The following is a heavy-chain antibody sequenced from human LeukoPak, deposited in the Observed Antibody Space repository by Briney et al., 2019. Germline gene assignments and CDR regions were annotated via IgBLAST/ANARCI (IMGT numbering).Heavy chain of an antibody. V-gene: IGHV1-2*06. J-gene: IGHJ4*02. CDR1: GYTFTGYY. Sequence: ASVKVSCKASGYTFTGYYMHWVRQARGQGLEWMGRINPNSGGTNYAQKFQGRVTMTRDTSISTAYMELSRLRSDDAAVYYCARESAGGTSPDYWGQGTLVTVSS. CDR3: ARESAGGTSPDY. CDR2: INPNSGGT. D-gene: IGHD6-13*01.